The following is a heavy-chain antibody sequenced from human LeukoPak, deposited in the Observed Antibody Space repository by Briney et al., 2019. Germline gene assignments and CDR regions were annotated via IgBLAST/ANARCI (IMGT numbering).Heavy chain of an antibody. Sequence: SETLSLTCTVSGGSISSGGYYWSWIRQPPGKGLEWIGYIYHSGSTYYNPSLKSRVTISVDRSKNQFSLKLSSVTAADTAVYYCARERGYSSSWLVGTTDYWGQGTLVTVSS. CDR1: GGSISSGGYY. CDR2: IYHSGST. CDR3: ARERGYSSSWLVGTTDY. D-gene: IGHD6-13*01. V-gene: IGHV4-30-2*01. J-gene: IGHJ4*02.